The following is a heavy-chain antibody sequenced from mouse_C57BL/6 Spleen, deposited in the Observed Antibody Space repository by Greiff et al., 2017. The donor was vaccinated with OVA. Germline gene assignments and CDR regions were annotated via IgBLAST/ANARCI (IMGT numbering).Heavy chain of an antibody. Sequence: VQLQQPGAELVKPGASVKMSCKASGYTFTSYWITWVKQRPGQGLEWIGDIYPGSGSTNYNEKFKSKATLTVDTSSSTAYMQLSSLTSEDSAVYCGARYAITTVYFDYWGQGTTRTVSS. J-gene: IGHJ2*01. CDR2: IYPGSGST. D-gene: IGHD1-1*01. V-gene: IGHV1-55*01. CDR1: GYTFTSYW. CDR3: ARYAITTVYFDY.